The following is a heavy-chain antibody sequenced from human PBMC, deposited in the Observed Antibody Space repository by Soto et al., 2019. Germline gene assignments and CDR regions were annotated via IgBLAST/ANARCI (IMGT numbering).Heavy chain of an antibody. V-gene: IGHV1-18*01. D-gene: IGHD6-19*01. CDR2: ISAYNGNT. J-gene: IGHJ6*02. CDR1: GYTFTSYG. CDR3: ARGAAGYYYYYGMEV. Sequence: ASVKVSCKASGYTFTSYGISWVRQAPGQGLEWMGWISAYNGNTDYAQKLQGRVTMTTDTSTSTAYMELRSLRSDDTAVYYCARGAAGYYYYYGMEVWGQGTTVTVSS.